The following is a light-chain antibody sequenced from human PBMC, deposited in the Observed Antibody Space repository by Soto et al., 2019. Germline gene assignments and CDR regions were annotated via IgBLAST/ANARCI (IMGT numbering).Light chain of an antibody. Sequence: DIQMTQSPSSLSASVGDRVTITWQASQDISNFLNWYQKKPEKAPKVLIYDASNLARGVPSRFSGSGSGTEFTFTISSLQPEDIATYYCQQYENRPFTFGPGTKVDLK. CDR3: QQYENRPFT. CDR1: QDISNF. V-gene: IGKV1-33*01. CDR2: DAS. J-gene: IGKJ3*01.